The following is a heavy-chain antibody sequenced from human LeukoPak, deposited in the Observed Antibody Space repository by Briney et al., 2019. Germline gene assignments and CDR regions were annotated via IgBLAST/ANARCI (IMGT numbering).Heavy chain of an antibody. CDR3: AKAQGAAGSNWFDP. Sequence: PGGSLRLSCAASGLTFSSYAMSWVRQAPGKGLEGVSGISGSGGSTYYADSVKGRFTISRDNSKNTLYLQMNSLRAEDTAVYYCAKAQGAAGSNWFDPWGQGTLVTVSS. D-gene: IGHD6-13*01. V-gene: IGHV3-23*01. CDR2: ISGSGGST. CDR1: GLTFSSYA. J-gene: IGHJ5*02.